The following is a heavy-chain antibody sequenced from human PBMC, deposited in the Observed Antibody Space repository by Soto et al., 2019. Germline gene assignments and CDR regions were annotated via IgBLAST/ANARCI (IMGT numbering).Heavy chain of an antibody. V-gene: IGHV1-3*01. D-gene: IGHD3-22*01. CDR2: INAGNGYT. J-gene: IGHJ6*02. CDR3: ARGGYYDSSGSRNYFYYGMNV. Sequence: ASVKVSCKASGYTFTSYAMHWVRQAPGQRLEWMGWINAGNGYTNYAQILQGRVSMTTDTSTKTAYMEVRSLRSDDTAVYYCARGGYYDSSGSRNYFYYGMNVWGQGTTVTVSS. CDR1: GYTFTSYA.